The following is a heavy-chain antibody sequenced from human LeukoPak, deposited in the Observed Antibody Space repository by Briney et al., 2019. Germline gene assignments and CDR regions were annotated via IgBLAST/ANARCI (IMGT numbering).Heavy chain of an antibody. Sequence: GGSLRLSCAASGFTFSSYGMHWVRQAPGKGLEWVAVISYDGSSKYYADSVKGRFTISRDNSKNTLYLQMNSLRAEDTAVYYCATGAEYFQHWGQGTLVTVSS. CDR2: ISYDGSSK. CDR1: GFTFSSYG. CDR3: ATGAEYFQH. V-gene: IGHV3-30*03. J-gene: IGHJ1*01.